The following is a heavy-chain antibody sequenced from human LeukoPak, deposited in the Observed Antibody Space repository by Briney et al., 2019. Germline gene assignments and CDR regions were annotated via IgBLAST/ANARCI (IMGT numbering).Heavy chain of an antibody. CDR2: ISYDGSNK. J-gene: IGHJ5*02. Sequence: GESPRLSCAASGFTFSSYAMHWVRQAPGKGLEWVAVISYDGSNKYYADSVKGRFTISRDNSKNTLYLQMNSLRAEDTAVYYCARDYSNKGGWFDPWGQGTLVTVSS. D-gene: IGHD4-11*01. CDR1: GFTFSSYA. V-gene: IGHV3-30*04. CDR3: ARDYSNKGGWFDP.